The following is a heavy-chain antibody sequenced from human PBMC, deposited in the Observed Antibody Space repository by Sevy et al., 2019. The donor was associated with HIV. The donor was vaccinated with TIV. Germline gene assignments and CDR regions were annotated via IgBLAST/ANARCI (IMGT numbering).Heavy chain of an antibody. CDR1: GFTLSSFS. CDR3: ALERLFSNVAEYFQN. CDR2: ISYDGSNK. V-gene: IGHV3-30-3*01. J-gene: IGHJ1*01. D-gene: IGHD1-1*01. Sequence: GGSLRLSCATSGFTLSSFSMHWVRQAPGKGLEWVATISYDGSNKYYAHSVKGRFTISRDNSKNSLYLQMNSLRAEDTAVYCCALERLFSNVAEYFQNWGQGTLVTVSS.